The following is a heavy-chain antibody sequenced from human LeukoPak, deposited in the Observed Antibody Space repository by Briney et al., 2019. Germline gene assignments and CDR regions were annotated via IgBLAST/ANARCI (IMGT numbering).Heavy chain of an antibody. D-gene: IGHD3-22*01. CDR2: IYYSGST. Sequence: SETLSLTCTVSGGSISSNYWSWIRQPPGEGLEWIGYIYYSGSTIYNPSLKSRVTISVDASKNQFSLKLSSVTAADTAVYYCARRAYSSGYYYFDYWGQGTLVTVSS. V-gene: IGHV4-59*01. CDR1: GGSISSNY. CDR3: ARRAYSSGYYYFDY. J-gene: IGHJ4*02.